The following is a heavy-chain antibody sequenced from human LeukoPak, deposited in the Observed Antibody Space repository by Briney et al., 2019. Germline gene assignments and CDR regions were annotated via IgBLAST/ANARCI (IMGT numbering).Heavy chain of an antibody. V-gene: IGHV1-8*01. J-gene: IGHJ6*03. CDR3: ARKPPLRMVRGVKRYYYYMDV. CDR1: GYTFTSYD. CDR2: MNPNSGNT. Sequence: ASVKVSCKASGYTFTSYDINWVRQATGLGLEWMGWMNPNSGNTGYAQKFQGRVTMTRNTSISTAYMELSSLRSEDTAVYYCARKPPLRMVRGVKRYYYYMDVWGKGTAVTVSS. D-gene: IGHD3-10*01.